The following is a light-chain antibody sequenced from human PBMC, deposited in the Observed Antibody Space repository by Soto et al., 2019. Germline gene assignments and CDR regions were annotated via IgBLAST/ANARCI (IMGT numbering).Light chain of an antibody. V-gene: IGKV1-5*03. CDR2: RAS. CDR3: QQYNSYSRT. CDR1: HSISSS. Sequence: DIQMTQSPSTLSASVGDRVTITCRASHSISSSLAWYQQKPGKAPNLLIYRASSLQSGVPSRFSGSGSGTEFTLTISSLQPDDFATYYCQQYNSYSRTFGQGTKVDNK. J-gene: IGKJ1*01.